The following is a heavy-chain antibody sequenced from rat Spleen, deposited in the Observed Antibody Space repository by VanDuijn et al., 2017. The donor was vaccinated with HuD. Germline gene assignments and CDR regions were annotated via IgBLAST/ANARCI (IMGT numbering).Heavy chain of an antibody. CDR1: GFSLTDYH. J-gene: IGHJ2*01. V-gene: IGHV2S12*01. CDR3: ARLTIGS. D-gene: IGHD1-3*01. CDR2: ISSGGDT. Sequence: QVQLKESGPGLVQPSQTLSLTCTVSGFSLTDYHVHWVRQPPGKGLEWIAAISSGGDTYYNSALKSRLSISRDTSKSQVFLKMNSLQTEDTAMYFCARLTIGSWGQGVMVTVSS.